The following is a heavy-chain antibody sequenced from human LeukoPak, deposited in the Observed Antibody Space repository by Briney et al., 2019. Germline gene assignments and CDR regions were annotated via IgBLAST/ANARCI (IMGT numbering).Heavy chain of an antibody. CDR2: INAGNGNT. Sequence: ASVKVSCKASGYTFTKYGITWVRQAPGQRLEWMGWINAGNGNTKYSQKFQGRVTITRDTSASTAYMELSSLRSEDTAVYYCARAGGSGSHLFDYWGQGTLVTVSS. V-gene: IGHV1-3*01. D-gene: IGHD3-10*01. CDR3: ARAGGSGSHLFDY. J-gene: IGHJ4*02. CDR1: GYTFTKYG.